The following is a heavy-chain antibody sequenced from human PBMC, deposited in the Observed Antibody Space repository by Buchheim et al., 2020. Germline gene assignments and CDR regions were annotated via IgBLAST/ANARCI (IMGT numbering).Heavy chain of an antibody. Sequence: EVQLVESGGGLVQPGGSLRLSCAASGFTFSSYWMSWVRQAPGKGLEWVANIKQDGSEKNYVDSVKGRFTISRANAKNSLYLQMNSLRAEDTAVYYCARVDWELLGYYYYYYMDVWGKGTT. D-gene: IGHD1-26*01. V-gene: IGHV3-7*01. J-gene: IGHJ6*03. CDR3: ARVDWELLGYYYYYYMDV. CDR1: GFTFSSYW. CDR2: IKQDGSEK.